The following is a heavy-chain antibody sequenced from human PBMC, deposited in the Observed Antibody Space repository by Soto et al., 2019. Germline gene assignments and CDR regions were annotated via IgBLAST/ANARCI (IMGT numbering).Heavy chain of an antibody. V-gene: IGHV3-7*05. Sequence: GGSLRLSCAASGFTFSSYWMSWVRQAPGKGLEWVANIKQDGSKKYYVDSVKGRFTISRDNAKNSLYLQMNSLRAEDTAVYYCARDGLIAAAGTAFHYYYYGMDVWGQGTTVTVSS. CDR2: IKQDGSKK. CDR3: ARDGLIAAAGTAFHYYYYGMDV. J-gene: IGHJ6*02. CDR1: GFTFSSYW. D-gene: IGHD6-13*01.